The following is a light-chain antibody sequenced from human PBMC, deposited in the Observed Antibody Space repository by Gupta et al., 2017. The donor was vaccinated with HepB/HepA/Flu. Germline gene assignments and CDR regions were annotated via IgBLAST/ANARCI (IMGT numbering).Light chain of an antibody. V-gene: IGKV3-15*01. CDR1: QSLNSN. J-gene: IGKJ1*01. CDR2: DAS. CDR3: QQYNNWPPWT. Sequence: EIVMTQPPATLSVSPGERVTLSCRASQSLNSNLAWYQQKPGQAPTLLIYDASTRATGVPARVSGGGSGTEFTLTISGLQPEDFAVYYCQQYNNWPPWTFGQGTQVEIK.